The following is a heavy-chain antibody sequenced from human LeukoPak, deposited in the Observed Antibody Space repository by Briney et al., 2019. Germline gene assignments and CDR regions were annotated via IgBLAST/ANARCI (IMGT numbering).Heavy chain of an antibody. CDR1: GYTFTDYD. Sequence: GASVKVSCKASGYTFTDYDVNWVRQAAGQGPELMGWMNPKSGNKAYTQNFQGRLTMTTNTSTTTVYMELSSLRSEDTAVYYCARGATFQRQALAYWGRGTLVIVSS. D-gene: IGHD3-16*01. CDR3: ARGATFQRQALAY. J-gene: IGHJ4*02. CDR2: MNPKSGNK. V-gene: IGHV1-8*01.